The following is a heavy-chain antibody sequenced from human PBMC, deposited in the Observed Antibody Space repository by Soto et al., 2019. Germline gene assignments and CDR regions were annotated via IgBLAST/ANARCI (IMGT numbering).Heavy chain of an antibody. D-gene: IGHD5-12*01. CDR3: ASQEMATKNVDAFDI. CDR1: RYSFTRYL. CDR2: IYPGDSDT. Sequence: GESLNLSCKGSRYSFTRYLIGWVRQMPGKGLEWMGIIYPGDSDTRYSPSFQGQVTISADKSISTAYLQWSSLKASDTAMYYCASQEMATKNVDAFDIWGQGTMVTVSS. J-gene: IGHJ3*02. V-gene: IGHV5-51*01.